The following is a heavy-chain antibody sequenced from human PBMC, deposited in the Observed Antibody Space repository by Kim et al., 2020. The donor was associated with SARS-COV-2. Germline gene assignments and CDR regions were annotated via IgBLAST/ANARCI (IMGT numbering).Heavy chain of an antibody. CDR3: ARHLGPYCSSTSCYHLTGSSRGYFDL. CDR1: GYSFTSYW. V-gene: IGHV5-51*01. CDR2: IYPGDSDT. Sequence: GESLKISCKGSGYSFTSYWIGWVRQMPGKGLEWMGIIYPGDSDTRYSPSFQGQVTISADKSISTAYLQWSSLKASDTAMYYCARHLGPYCSSTSCYHLTGSSRGYFDLWGRGTLVTVSS. J-gene: IGHJ2*01. D-gene: IGHD2-2*01.